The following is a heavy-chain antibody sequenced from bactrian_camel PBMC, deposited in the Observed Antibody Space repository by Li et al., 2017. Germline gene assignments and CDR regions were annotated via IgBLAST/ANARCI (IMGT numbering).Heavy chain of an antibody. CDR1: GATAGRHC. CDR3: AAERCRPGGSCYPCQLEGTYNY. Sequence: QLVESGGGSVRTGGSLRLFCAASGATAGRHCMAWFRQVPGKERETVASIRTGYPFTSDYHASVEGRFTISQDNAKNAVYLQMDSLKPEDTAMYLCAAERCRPGGSCYPCQLEGTYNYWGKGTQVTVS. D-gene: IGHD2*01. CDR2: IRTGYPFTS. J-gene: IGHJ4*01. V-gene: IGHV3-2*01.